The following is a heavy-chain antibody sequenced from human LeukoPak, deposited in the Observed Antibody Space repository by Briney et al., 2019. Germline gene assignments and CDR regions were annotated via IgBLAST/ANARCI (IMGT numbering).Heavy chain of an antibody. CDR2: LSLEGSTK. J-gene: IGHJ4*02. V-gene: IGHV3-30*04. CDR3: AREVVVPAAAYFDY. D-gene: IGHD2-2*01. CDR1: VFTFSVYA. Sequence: PGGALRLSSAASVFTFSVYATHGVRQAPGRGGEGVAVLSLEGSTKYYADSVKGRFTISRDNSKNTLYLQMNSLRAEVTAVYYCAREVVVPAAAYFDYWGQGTLVTVSS.